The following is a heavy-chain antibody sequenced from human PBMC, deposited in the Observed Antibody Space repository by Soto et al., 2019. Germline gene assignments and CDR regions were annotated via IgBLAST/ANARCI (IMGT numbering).Heavy chain of an antibody. CDR2: IWYDGSNK. D-gene: IGHD6-19*01. CDR3: ARDLGIAVATYFDY. Sequence: GGSLRLSCAASGFTFSSYGMHWVRQAPGKGLEWVAVIWYDGSNKYYADSVKGRFTISRDNSKNTLYLQMNSLRAEDTAVYYCARDLGIAVATYFDYWGQGTLVTVSS. V-gene: IGHV3-33*01. CDR1: GFTFSSYG. J-gene: IGHJ4*02.